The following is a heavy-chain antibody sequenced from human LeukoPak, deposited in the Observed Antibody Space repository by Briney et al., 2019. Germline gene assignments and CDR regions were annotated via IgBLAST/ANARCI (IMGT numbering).Heavy chain of an antibody. CDR1: GFTFSSYG. CDR3: AKEPYVYSSYPDY. J-gene: IGHJ4*02. V-gene: IGHV3-30*02. CDR2: IRYDGSNK. D-gene: IGHD1-26*01. Sequence: PGGSLRLSCAASGFTFSSYGMHWVRQAPGKGLEWVAFIRYDGSNKYYADSVKGRFTISRDNSKNMLFLQIHSLRAEDSAVYYCAKEPYVYSSYPDYWGQGTLVTVSS.